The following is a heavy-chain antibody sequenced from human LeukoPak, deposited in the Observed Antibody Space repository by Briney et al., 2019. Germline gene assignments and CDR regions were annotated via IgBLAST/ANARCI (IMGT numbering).Heavy chain of an antibody. CDR2: MNPNSGNT. D-gene: IGHD6-13*01. V-gene: IGHV1-8*01. J-gene: IGHJ6*03. CDR1: GYTFTSYD. CDR3: ARASSWLYYYYYYMDV. Sequence: ASVKVSCKASGYTFTSYDINWVRQATAQGLEWMGWMNPNSGNTGYAQKFQGRVTITRNTSISTAYMELSSLRSEDTAVYYCARASSWLYYYYYYMDVWGKGTTVTVSS.